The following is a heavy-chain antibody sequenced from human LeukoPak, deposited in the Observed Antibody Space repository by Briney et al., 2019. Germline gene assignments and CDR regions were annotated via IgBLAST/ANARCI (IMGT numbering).Heavy chain of an antibody. J-gene: IGHJ6*03. CDR3: ARGGETMTTVRDYYYYMDV. CDR1: GGSISSSSYY. Sequence: PSETLSLTCTVSGGSISSSSYYWGWIRQPPGKGLEWIGSIYYSGSTYYNPSLKSRVTISVDTSKNQFSLKLSSVTAADTAVYYCARGGETMTTVRDYYYYMDVWGKGTTVTVSS. D-gene: IGHD4-11*01. CDR2: IYYSGST. V-gene: IGHV4-39*07.